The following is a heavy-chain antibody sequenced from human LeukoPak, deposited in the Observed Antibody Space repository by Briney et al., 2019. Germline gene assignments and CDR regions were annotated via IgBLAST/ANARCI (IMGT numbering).Heavy chain of an antibody. J-gene: IGHJ5*02. V-gene: IGHV3-21*01. CDR1: GFTFSSFS. D-gene: IGHD6-6*01. CDR3: ARPPFEYSSSSGWFDP. Sequence: GGSLRLSCAASGFTFSSFSMNWVRQAPGKGMEWVSSISSGSSYIYYADSVKGRFTISRDNAKNSLYLQMNSLRAEDTAVYYCARPPFEYSSSSGWFDPWGQGTLVTVSS. CDR2: ISSGSSYI.